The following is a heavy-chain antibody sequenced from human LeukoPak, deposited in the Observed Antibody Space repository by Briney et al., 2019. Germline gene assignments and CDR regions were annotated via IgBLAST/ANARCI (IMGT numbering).Heavy chain of an antibody. V-gene: IGHV4-34*01. CDR1: GGSFSGYY. D-gene: IGHD3-22*01. CDR3: ARYVYDSSGYYYYYYYMDV. CDR2: IKHSGSS. Sequence: SETLSLTCAVYGGSFSGYYWSWIRHPPGEGLEWLGEIKHSGSSNYNPSLKSRVTISVETSKNQFSLKLSSVTAADTAVYYCARYVYDSSGYYYYYYYMDVWGKGTTVTVSS. J-gene: IGHJ6*03.